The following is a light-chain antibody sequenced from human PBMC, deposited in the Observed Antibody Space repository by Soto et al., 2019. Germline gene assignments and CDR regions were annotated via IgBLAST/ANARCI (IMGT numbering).Light chain of an antibody. J-gene: IGLJ1*01. CDR3: CSYTRSGTLI. CDR2: DVS. CDR1: SGDIGDYNY. Sequence: QSALTQPASVSGSPGQSITISCVGTSGDIGDYNYVSWYQRHPGKVPKVIIYDVSNRPSGVSYRFSGTKSGNTASLTFSGLQAEDEADYYCCSYTRSGTLIFGTGTKVTVL. V-gene: IGLV2-14*01.